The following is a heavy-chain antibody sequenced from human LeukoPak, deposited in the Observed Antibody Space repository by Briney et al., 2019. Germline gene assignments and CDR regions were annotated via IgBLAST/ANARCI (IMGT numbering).Heavy chain of an antibody. Sequence: GGSLRLSCAASGFTFDDYAMHWVRQAPGKGLEGVSGISWNSGSKVYADSVKGRFTISRDNAKNSLYLQMNSLRAEDTALYYCAKGPPLRNYYRMYGIDYWGQGTLVTVSS. CDR2: ISWNSGSK. V-gene: IGHV3-9*01. J-gene: IGHJ4*02. CDR1: GFTFDDYA. CDR3: AKGPPLRNYYRMYGIDY. D-gene: IGHD3-22*01.